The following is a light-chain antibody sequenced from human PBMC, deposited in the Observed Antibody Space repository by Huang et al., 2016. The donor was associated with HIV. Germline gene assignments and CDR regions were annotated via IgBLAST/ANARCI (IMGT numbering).Light chain of an antibody. J-gene: IGKJ4*01. CDR3: QQRSNWPLT. CDR1: QSLSSY. CDR2: DAS. Sequence: EIVLTQSPATLALSPGERATLSCRASQSLSSYLAWYQQKPGPAPRLLIYDASNRATGIPARFSGSGSGTDVTLTISSLEPEDFAVYYCQQRSNWPLTFGGGTKVEIK. V-gene: IGKV3-11*01.